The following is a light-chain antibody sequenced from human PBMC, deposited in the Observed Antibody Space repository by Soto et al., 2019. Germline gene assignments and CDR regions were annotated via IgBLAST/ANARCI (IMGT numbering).Light chain of an antibody. CDR2: DSN. CDR3: QSYDSNLSGVI. V-gene: IGLV1-40*01. J-gene: IGLJ2*01. Sequence: QTVVTQPPSVSGAPGERVTISCTGSSSNIGAGYDVHWYQQVPGTAPKLLIYDSNKRPSGVPDRFSGSKSGTSASLAITGLQAEDETDYYCQSYDSNLSGVIFGGGTKLTVL. CDR1: SSNIGAGYD.